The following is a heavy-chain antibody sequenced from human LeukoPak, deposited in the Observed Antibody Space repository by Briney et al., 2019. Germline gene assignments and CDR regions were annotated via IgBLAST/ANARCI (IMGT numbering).Heavy chain of an antibody. CDR3: ASSITMVRGVRYHFGNWFDP. CDR1: GYSENFYG. Sequence: ASVKVSCKTSGYSENFYGITWVRQVAGQGLEWMGWISAQHGQTEYAPNSQDRVTMTTDTYTNTAYMELRSLRSDDTAVYYCASSITMVRGVRYHFGNWFDPWGQGTLVTVSS. J-gene: IGHJ5*02. D-gene: IGHD3-10*01. V-gene: IGHV1-18*01. CDR2: ISAQHGQT.